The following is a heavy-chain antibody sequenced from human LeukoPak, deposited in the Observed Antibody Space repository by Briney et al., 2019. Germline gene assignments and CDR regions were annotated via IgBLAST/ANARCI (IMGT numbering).Heavy chain of an antibody. CDR1: GGSISSGSYY. J-gene: IGHJ6*03. CDR2: IYTSGST. CDR3: ARVPGIVGGGYYYYYMDV. V-gene: IGHV4-61*02. Sequence: SQTLSPTCTVSGGSISSGSYYWSWIRQPAGKGLEWIGRIYTSGSTNYNPSLKSRVTISVDTSKNQFSLKLSSVTAADTAVYYCARVPGIVGGGYYYYYMDVWGKGTTVTVSS. D-gene: IGHD1-26*01.